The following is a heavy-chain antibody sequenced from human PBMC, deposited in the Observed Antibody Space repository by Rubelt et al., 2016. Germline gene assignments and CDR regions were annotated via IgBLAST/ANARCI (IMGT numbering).Heavy chain of an antibody. CDR2: ISGSGGST. CDR3: AKDHFGGIDYGDSYFDY. D-gene: IGHD4-17*01. J-gene: IGHJ4*02. Sequence: GGGLVQPGGSLRLSCAASGFTFSSYAMSWVRQAPGKGLEWVSAISGSGGSTYYADSVKGRFTISRDNSKNTLYLQMNSLRAEDTAVYYCAKDHFGGIDYGDSYFDYWGRGTLVTVSS. CDR1: GFTFSSYA. V-gene: IGHV3-23*01.